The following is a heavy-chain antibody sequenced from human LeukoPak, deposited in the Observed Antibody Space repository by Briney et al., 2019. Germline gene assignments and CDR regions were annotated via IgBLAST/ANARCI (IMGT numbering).Heavy chain of an antibody. Sequence: ASVKVSCKASGYTFTSYGISWVRQAPGQGLEWMGWISAYNGNTNYAQKLQGRVTMTTDTSTSTAYMELRSLRSDDTAVYYCARLIEDYGDPNWFDPWGQGTLVTVSS. CDR2: ISAYNGNT. D-gene: IGHD4-17*01. V-gene: IGHV1-18*01. J-gene: IGHJ5*02. CDR3: ARLIEDYGDPNWFDP. CDR1: GYTFTSYG.